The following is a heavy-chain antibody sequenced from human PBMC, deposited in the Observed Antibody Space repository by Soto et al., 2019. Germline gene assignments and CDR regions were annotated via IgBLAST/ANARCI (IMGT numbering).Heavy chain of an antibody. J-gene: IGHJ4*02. CDR2: IDLSDSYK. V-gene: IGHV5-10-1*01. CDR3: ARHGGDHDDSSGYHYALDC. D-gene: IGHD3-22*01. CDR1: GYSFRNNW. Sequence: GESLKISCKGSGYSFRNNWITWVRQMPGEGLEWMGRIDLSDSYKSYSPSFQGHVSFSADTSINTAYLQWSSLRASDTAMYYCARHGGDHDDSSGYHYALDCWGQGTPVTVSS.